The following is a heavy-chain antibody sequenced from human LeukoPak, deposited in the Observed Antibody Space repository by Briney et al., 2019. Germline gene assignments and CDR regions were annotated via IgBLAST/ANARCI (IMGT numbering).Heavy chain of an antibody. CDR1: GGSISSSSYY. CDR3: ARDGFGGSSHLDY. Sequence: PSETLSLTCTVSGGSISSSSYYWGWIRQPPGKGLEWIGSIYYSGSTYYNPSLKSRVTISVDTSKNQFSLKLSSVTAADTAVYYCARDGFGGSSHLDYWGQGTLVTVSS. CDR2: IYYSGST. J-gene: IGHJ4*02. D-gene: IGHD6-13*01. V-gene: IGHV4-39*07.